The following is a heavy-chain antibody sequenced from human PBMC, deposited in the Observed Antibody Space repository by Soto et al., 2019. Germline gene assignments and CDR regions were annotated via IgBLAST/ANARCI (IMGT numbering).Heavy chain of an antibody. D-gene: IGHD1-26*01. CDR1: GYSISSSNW. CDR2: IYYSGTT. J-gene: IGHJ4*02. CDR3: ARREIQGPIDY. V-gene: IGHV4-28*01. Sequence: QVQLQESGPGLVKPSDTLSLTCAVSGYSISSSNWWGWIRQPPGKGLEWIGYIYYSGTTYYNPSLKIRVTMSVDTSKIQFSLKLTSVTAVDTAVYYCARREIQGPIDYWGQGTLVTVAS.